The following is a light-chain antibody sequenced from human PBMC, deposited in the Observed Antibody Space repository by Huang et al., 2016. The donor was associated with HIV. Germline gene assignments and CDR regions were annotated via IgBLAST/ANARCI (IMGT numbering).Light chain of an antibody. J-gene: IGKJ1*01. Sequence: EIVMTQSPATLSVSPGERATLSCRASQNVNINLAWYLQQPGQAPRLLIYGASSRATGIPARFSGSGSGTEFTLTISSLQSEDFAVYYCQQYNYWPRTFGQGSKVEIK. CDR1: QNVNIN. V-gene: IGKV3-15*01. CDR3: QQYNYWPRT. CDR2: GAS.